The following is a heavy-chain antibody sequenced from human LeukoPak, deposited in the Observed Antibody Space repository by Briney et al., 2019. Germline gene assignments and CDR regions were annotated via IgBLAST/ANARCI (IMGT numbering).Heavy chain of an antibody. CDR1: GFTFSSYS. V-gene: IGHV3-21*01. D-gene: IGHD6-13*01. CDR2: ISSSSSYI. J-gene: IGHJ4*02. CDR3: ARGYSSSWYEGPFDY. Sequence: GGSLRLSCAASGFTFSSYSMNWVRQAPGKGLEWVSSISSSSSYIYYADSVKGRFTISRGTAKNSLYLQMNSLRAEDTAVYYCARGYSSSWYEGPFDYWGQGTLVTVSS.